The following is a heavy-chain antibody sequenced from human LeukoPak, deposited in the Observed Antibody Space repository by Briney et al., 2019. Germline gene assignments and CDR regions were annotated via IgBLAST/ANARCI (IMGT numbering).Heavy chain of an antibody. D-gene: IGHD6-6*01. CDR2: TYYRSKWYN. J-gene: IGHJ4*02. CDR1: GESVSSNSAA. CDR3: ARGRGYSSSYWAKIYYFDY. V-gene: IGHV6-1*01. Sequence: SQTLSLTCAISGESVSSNSAAWNWIRQSPSRGLEWLGRTYYRSKWYNDCAVSVKSRITINPDTSKNQFSLQLNSVTPEDTAVYYCARGRGYSSSYWAKIYYFDYWGQGTLVTVSS.